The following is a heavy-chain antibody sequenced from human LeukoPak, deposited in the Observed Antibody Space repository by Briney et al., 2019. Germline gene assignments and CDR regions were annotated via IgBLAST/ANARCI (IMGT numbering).Heavy chain of an antibody. V-gene: IGHV4-59*12. D-gene: IGHD2-2*01. CDR3: AREHCSSTSCLFDY. J-gene: IGHJ4*02. CDR1: GGSINSYY. Sequence: PSETLSLTCTVSGGSINSYYWSWIRQPPGKGLEWIGYIYDSGSTNYNPSLKSRVTISVDTSKNQFSLKLSSVTAADTAVYYCAREHCSSTSCLFDYWGQGTLVTVSS. CDR2: IYDSGST.